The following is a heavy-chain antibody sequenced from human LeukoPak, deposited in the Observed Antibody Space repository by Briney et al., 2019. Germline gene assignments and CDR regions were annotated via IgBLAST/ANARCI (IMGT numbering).Heavy chain of an antibody. J-gene: IGHJ4*02. CDR1: GGSITSNY. V-gene: IGHV4-59*01. D-gene: IGHD6-25*01. Sequence: MPSETLSHTCTVSGGSITSNYWNWIRQPPGEELEWIGYISYSGSTKYSPSLKSRVTMAVDTSKNQFSLKLNSVTAADTAVYYCARNVGSVTDYWGQGTLVSVSS. CDR2: ISYSGST. CDR3: ARNVGSVTDY.